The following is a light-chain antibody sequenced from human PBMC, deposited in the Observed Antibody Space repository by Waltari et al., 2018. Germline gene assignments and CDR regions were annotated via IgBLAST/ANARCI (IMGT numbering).Light chain of an antibody. J-gene: IGLJ2*01. CDR1: SSNIGRNY. V-gene: IGLV1-47*01. CDR3: AAWDDSLSGVV. Sequence: QSVLTQPPSASGTPGPRVTISCSGSSSNIGRNYVYWYQQLPGTAPKLLIHRNNQRPSGVPDRFSGSKSGTSASLAISGLRSEDEADYYCAAWDDSLSGVVFGGGTKLTVL. CDR2: RNN.